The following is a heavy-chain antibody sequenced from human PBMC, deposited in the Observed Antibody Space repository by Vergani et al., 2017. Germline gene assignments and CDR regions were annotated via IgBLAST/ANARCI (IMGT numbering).Heavy chain of an antibody. Sequence: QVQLVQSGAEVKKPGSSVKVSCKASGGPFKNSAFSWVRQVPGQGLEWMGRIITFFGTTDYAQKFQGRFTIIADEFTKTVDMQLSNLRSEDTAVYYCARGNPPPLHYYGSGPDAFDIWGQGTMVTVSS. J-gene: IGHJ3*02. V-gene: IGHV1-69*13. CDR1: GGPFKNSA. CDR2: IITFFGTT. D-gene: IGHD3-10*01. CDR3: ARGNPPPLHYYGSGPDAFDI.